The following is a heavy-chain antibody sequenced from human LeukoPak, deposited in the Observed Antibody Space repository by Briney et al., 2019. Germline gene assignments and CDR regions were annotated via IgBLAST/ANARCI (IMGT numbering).Heavy chain of an antibody. CDR2: ISPNSGDT. CDR3: ARKRPFDY. J-gene: IGHJ4*02. V-gene: IGHV1-2*02. Sequence: ASVKVSCKASGYTFTGYYMHWVRQAPGQGLEWMGWISPNSGDTDIAQKFQGRVTMTRDTSISTAYMELSRLRSDDTAMYYCARKRPFDYWGQGTLVTVSS. CDR1: GYTFTGYY.